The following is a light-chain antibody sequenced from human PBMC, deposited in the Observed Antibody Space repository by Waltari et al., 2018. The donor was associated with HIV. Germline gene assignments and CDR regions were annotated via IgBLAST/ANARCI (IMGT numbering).Light chain of an antibody. J-gene: IGLJ1*01. Sequence: QPALTQPASVSGSPGQSITWSCSGTSSDIWTYELVSWYQQHPGKAPKVIVYEVTKRPSGTSDRFSGSKSGNTASLTISGLQAEGEADYYCCSYAGRSIYVFGTGTTVTVL. CDR2: EVT. CDR3: CSYAGRSIYV. CDR1: SSDIWTYEL. V-gene: IGLV2-23*02.